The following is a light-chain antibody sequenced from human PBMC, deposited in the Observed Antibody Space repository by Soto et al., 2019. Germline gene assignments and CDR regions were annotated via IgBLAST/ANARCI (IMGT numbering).Light chain of an antibody. CDR2: AAS. CDR1: QSVGRN. Sequence: EIVVTQSPGILSVSPGDRATLSCRASQSVGRNLAWYQQKPGHAPTLLIYAASTRTTGLLARFSGSGSGTDFILTISSLLSEDFAVFYCQEYSKWPLFTFGPGTRVDIK. J-gene: IGKJ3*01. V-gene: IGKV3-15*01. CDR3: QEYSKWPLFT.